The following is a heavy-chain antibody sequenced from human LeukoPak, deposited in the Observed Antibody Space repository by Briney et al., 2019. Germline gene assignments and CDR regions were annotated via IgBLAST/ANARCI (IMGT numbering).Heavy chain of an antibody. V-gene: IGHV4-34*01. CDR1: GGSFSGYY. CDR2: VSHSGST. J-gene: IGHJ5*02. Sequence: SETLSPTCAVYGGSFSGYYWSWIRQPPGKGLEWIGEVSHSGSTNYNPSLKSRVTISVDTSKNQFSLKLSSVTAADTAVYYCARGGFNWFDPWGQGTLVTVSS. CDR3: ARGGFNWFDP.